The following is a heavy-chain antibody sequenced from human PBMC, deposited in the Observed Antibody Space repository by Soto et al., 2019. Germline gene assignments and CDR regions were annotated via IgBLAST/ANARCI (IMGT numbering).Heavy chain of an antibody. D-gene: IGHD4-17*01. CDR3: ARDDYGDYRYYYYGMDV. CDR2: IYHSGST. J-gene: IGHJ6*02. V-gene: IGHV4-38-2*02. CDR1: GYSISSGYY. Sequence: SETLSLTCAVSGYSISSGYYWGWIRQPPGKGLEWIGSIYHSGSTYYNPSLKSRVTISVDTPKNQFSLKLSSVTAADTAVYYCARDDYGDYRYYYYGMDVWGQGTTVTVSS.